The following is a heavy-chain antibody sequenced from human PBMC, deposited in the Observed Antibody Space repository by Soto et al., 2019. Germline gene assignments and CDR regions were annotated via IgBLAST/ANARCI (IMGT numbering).Heavy chain of an antibody. CDR1: GLAFSSYG. J-gene: IGHJ4*02. CDR3: VSDRGYGHASVPYS. V-gene: IGHV3-30*03. CDR2: ISYDGSFQ. D-gene: IGHD5-18*01. Sequence: QAQLVESGGGVVQPGRSLRLSCAASGLAFSSYGMHWVRQAPGTGLEWGAVISYDGSFQHYADSVKGRFTISRDHSKNMVLLQISCLRAADTAVYYCVSDRGYGHASVPYSWGQGTLVSVSS.